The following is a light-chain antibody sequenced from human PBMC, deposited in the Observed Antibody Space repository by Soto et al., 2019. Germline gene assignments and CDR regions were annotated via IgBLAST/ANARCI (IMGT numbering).Light chain of an antibody. Sequence: QSALTQPASLSGSPGQSITISCTGTSSDVGGSGLVSWYQFHPGKAPKLLIFEGFKRPSGISNRFSGSKPGSTASLTISGLQAEDEADYYCCSYAGRSTWDVVFGGGTKLTVL. CDR2: EGF. CDR1: SSDVGGSGL. CDR3: CSYAGRSTWDVV. V-gene: IGLV2-23*01. J-gene: IGLJ2*01.